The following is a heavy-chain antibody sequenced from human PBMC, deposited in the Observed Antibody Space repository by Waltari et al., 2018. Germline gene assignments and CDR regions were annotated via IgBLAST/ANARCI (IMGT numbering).Heavy chain of an antibody. CDR2: ISYDGSNK. CDR1: GFTFSSYA. Sequence: QVQLVESGGGVVQPGRSLRLSCAASGFTFSSYAMHWVRQAPGKGLEWVAVISYDGSNKYYADSVKGRFTISRDNSKNTLYLQRNSLRAEDTAVYYCARGVLFSCYGMDVWGQGTTVTVSS. V-gene: IGHV3-30-3*01. D-gene: IGHD2-8*02. J-gene: IGHJ6*02. CDR3: ARGVLFSCYGMDV.